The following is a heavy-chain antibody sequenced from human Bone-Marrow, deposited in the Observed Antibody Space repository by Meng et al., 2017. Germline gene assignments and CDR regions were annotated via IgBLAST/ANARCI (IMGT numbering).Heavy chain of an antibody. V-gene: IGHV4-34*01. D-gene: IGHD4-11*01. CDR1: GGSFSDYY. J-gene: IGHJ4*02. Sequence: QGPIPQWGAGLLKPSETLSRTCVVSGGSFSDYYWSWIRQPPGKGLEWIGEINHSGSTNYNPSLESRATISVDTSQNNLSLKLSSVTAADSAVYYCARGPTTMAHDFDYWGQGTLVTVSS. CDR2: INHSGST. CDR3: ARGPTTMAHDFDY.